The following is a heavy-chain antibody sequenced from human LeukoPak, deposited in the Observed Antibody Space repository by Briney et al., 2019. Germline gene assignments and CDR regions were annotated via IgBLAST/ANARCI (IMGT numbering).Heavy chain of an antibody. J-gene: IGHJ6*02. CDR1: GGSISSSSYY. V-gene: IGHV3-11*05. Sequence: LSLTCTVSGGSISSSSYYWGWIRQPPGKGLEWISHLTSSSNDTKYADSVKGRFTISRDNAKNSLFLQMNSLRAEDTAVYYCARDAYGMDVWGRGTTVIVSS. CDR3: ARDAYGMDV. CDR2: LTSSSNDT.